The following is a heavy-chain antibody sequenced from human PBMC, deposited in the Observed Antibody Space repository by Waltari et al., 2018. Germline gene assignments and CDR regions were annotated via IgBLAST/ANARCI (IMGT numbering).Heavy chain of an antibody. D-gene: IGHD3-16*01. CDR3: ARDATGVGFDF. V-gene: IGHV3-7*01. CDR1: GFNFNSFW. J-gene: IGHJ3*01. CDR2: INQGATGK. Sequence: RLVESGGGLVQPGGSLRLSCAASGFNFNSFWMSWVRQAPGKGLEWVANINQGATGKYYVDSVEGRFTISRDNAKNSMYLQMDSLRAEDTAVYHCARDATGVGFDFWGQGSMVTVSS.